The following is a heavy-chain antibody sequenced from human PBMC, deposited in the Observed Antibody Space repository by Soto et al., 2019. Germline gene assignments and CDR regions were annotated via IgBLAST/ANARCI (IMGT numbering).Heavy chain of an antibody. CDR2: ISGFNGQT. V-gene: IGHV1-18*01. Sequence: QVQLVQSGPEVKKPGASVKVSCKASGNTFASHGFSWVRQAPGQGLEWMGWISGFNGQTNYALKFQGRVTLTTDTSTSTADRERRSRRSDDTAVYFCARVDPRGVAVVRDYWGQGTLVTGSS. J-gene: IGHJ4*02. D-gene: IGHD3-10*01. CDR1: GNTFASHG. CDR3: ARVDPRGVAVVRDY.